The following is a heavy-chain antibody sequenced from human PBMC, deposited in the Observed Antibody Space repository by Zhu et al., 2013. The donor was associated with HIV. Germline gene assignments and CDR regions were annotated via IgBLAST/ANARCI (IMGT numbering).Heavy chain of an antibody. CDR2: IYYSGST. D-gene: IGHD2-2*01. Sequence: QVQLQESGPGLVKPSETLSLTCTVSGGSISSYYWSWIRQPPGKGLEWIGYIYYSGSTNYNPSLKSRVTISVDTSKNQFSLKLSSVTAADTAVYYCARIPCSSTSCYPYWYFDLWGRGTLVTVSS. V-gene: IGHV4-59*01. CDR3: ARIPCSSTSCYPYWYFDL. CDR1: GGSISSYY. J-gene: IGHJ2*01.